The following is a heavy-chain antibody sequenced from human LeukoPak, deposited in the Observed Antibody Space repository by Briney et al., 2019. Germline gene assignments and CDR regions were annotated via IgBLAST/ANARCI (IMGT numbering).Heavy chain of an antibody. Sequence: ASVKVSCKASGYTFTGYYMHWVRQAPGQGLEWMGWINPNSGGTNYAQKFQGRVTMTRDTSISTAYMELSRLRSNDTAVYYCARSNGGSYVGDYWGQGTLVTVSS. CDR3: ARSNGGSYVGDY. CDR1: GYTFTGYY. J-gene: IGHJ4*02. CDR2: INPNSGGT. V-gene: IGHV1-2*02. D-gene: IGHD1-26*01.